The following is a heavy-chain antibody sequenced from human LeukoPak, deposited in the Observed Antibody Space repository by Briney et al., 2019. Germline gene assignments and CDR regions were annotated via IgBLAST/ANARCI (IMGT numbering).Heavy chain of an antibody. CDR1: GYTFTSYD. Sequence: ASVKVSCKASGYTFTSYDINWVRQAPGQGLEWMGWMNPNSGNTGYAQKFQGRVTMTRNTSISTAYMELSSLRSEDTAVYYCARGARIAAAYYYYYMDVWGKGTTVTISS. V-gene: IGHV1-8*01. CDR2: MNPNSGNT. J-gene: IGHJ6*03. D-gene: IGHD6-13*01. CDR3: ARGARIAAAYYYYYMDV.